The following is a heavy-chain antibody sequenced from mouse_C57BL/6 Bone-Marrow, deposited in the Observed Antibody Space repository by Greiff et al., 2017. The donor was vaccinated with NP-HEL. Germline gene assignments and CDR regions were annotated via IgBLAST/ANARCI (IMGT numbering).Heavy chain of an antibody. CDR2: ISSGSSTI. J-gene: IGHJ4*01. CDR3: ARGRIKGIMDY. D-gene: IGHD2-4*01. Sequence: EVKLMESGGGLVKPGGSLKLSCAASGFNFSDYGMHWVRQAPEKGLEWVAYISSGSSTIYYADTVKGRFTISRDNAKNTLFLQMTSLRSEDTAMYYCARGRIKGIMDYWGQGTSVTVSS. V-gene: IGHV5-17*01. CDR1: GFNFSDYG.